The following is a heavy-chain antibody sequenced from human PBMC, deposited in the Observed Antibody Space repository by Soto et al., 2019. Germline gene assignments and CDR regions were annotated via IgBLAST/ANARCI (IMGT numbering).Heavy chain of an antibody. Sequence: SVKVSCKASGGTFSSYTISWVRQAPGQGLEWMGRIIPILGIANYAQKFQGRVTITADKSTSTAYMELSSLRSEDTAVYYCARNPAATDDYIWGSYRPSWFDPWGQGTLVTVSS. V-gene: IGHV1-69*02. CDR3: ARNPAATDDYIWGSYRPSWFDP. CDR1: GGTFSSYT. CDR2: IIPILGIA. J-gene: IGHJ5*02. D-gene: IGHD3-16*02.